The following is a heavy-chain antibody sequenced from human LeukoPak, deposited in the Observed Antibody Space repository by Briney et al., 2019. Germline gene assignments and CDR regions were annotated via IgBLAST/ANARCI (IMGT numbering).Heavy chain of an antibody. Sequence: PGGSLRLSCAASGFTFSSYSMNWVRQAPGKGLEWVSYISMIGNTIYYADSVKGRFTITRDNAKSSLYLQMNSLRDEDTAVYYCASSRHYYDSSGYYRDFDYWGQGTLVTVSS. D-gene: IGHD3-22*01. CDR1: GFTFSSYS. CDR3: ASSRHYYDSSGYYRDFDY. V-gene: IGHV3-48*02. CDR2: ISMIGNTI. J-gene: IGHJ4*02.